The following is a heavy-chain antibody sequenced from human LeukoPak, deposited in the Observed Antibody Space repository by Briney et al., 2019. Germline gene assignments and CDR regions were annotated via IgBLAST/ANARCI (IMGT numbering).Heavy chain of an antibody. D-gene: IGHD3-10*02. CDR2: SNPIFGTT. Sequence: ASVKVSCKASGGTFIYYAFGWVRQAPGQGLEWMGESNPIFGTTNYAQKFQGRITLTAEEPTSTAYMELSSLRSDDTAIYYCARGDFYDSAVREPFDIWGQGTLVVVSS. CDR1: GGTFIYYA. J-gene: IGHJ3*02. V-gene: IGHV1-69*13. CDR3: ARGDFYDSAVREPFDI.